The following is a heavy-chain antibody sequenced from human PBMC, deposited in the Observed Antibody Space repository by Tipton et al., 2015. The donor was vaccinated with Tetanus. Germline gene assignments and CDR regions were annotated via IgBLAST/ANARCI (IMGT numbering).Heavy chain of an antibody. J-gene: IGHJ6*02. CDR1: GFTFSSYW. Sequence: SLRLSCAASGFTFSSYWMSWVRQAPGKGLEWVANIKQDGSEKYYVDSVKGRFTISRDNAKNSLYLQMNSLRAEDTAVYYCARDSSGWLYYYYGMDVWGQGTTVTVSS. D-gene: IGHD6-19*01. V-gene: IGHV3-7*01. CDR2: IKQDGSEK. CDR3: ARDSSGWLYYYYGMDV.